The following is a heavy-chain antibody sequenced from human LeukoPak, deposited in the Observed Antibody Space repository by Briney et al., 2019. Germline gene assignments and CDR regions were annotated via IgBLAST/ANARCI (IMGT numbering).Heavy chain of an antibody. CDR1: GYSISSGYY. V-gene: IGHV4-38-2*02. CDR2: IYHSGGT. Sequence: PSETLSLTCTVSGYSISSGYYWGWIRQPPGKGLEWIGSIYHSGGTYYNPSLKSRVTISVDTSKNQFSLKLNSVTAVDTAVYYCARVDIFYYYYMDVWGKGTTVTVSS. J-gene: IGHJ6*03. CDR3: ARVDIFYYYYMDV.